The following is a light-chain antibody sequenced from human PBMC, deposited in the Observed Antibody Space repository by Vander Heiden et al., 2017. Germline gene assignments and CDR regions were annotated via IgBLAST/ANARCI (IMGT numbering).Light chain of an antibody. CDR2: VKGDGSH. CDR1: SGHSNYV. J-gene: IGLJ3*02. V-gene: IGLV4-69*01. CDR3: QTWATAIRV. Sequence: QPVLTQSPSASSSLGASVKLTCTLYSGHSNYVIAWHQQQPGKGPRYLMQVKGDGSHIKGDGIPDRFSGSSSGAERYLTMSRLQSEDESDYYCQTWATAIRVFGGGTKLTVL.